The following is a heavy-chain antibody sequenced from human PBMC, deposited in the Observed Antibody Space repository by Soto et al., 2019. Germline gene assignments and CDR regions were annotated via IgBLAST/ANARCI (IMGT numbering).Heavy chain of an antibody. D-gene: IGHD1-26*01. J-gene: IGHJ4*02. Sequence: GSLRLSCAASGFTVSSNYMSWVRQAPGKGLEWVSVIYSGGSTYYADSVKGRFTISRDNSKNTLYLQMGSLRAEDMAVYYCARAPVGVYDYWGQGTLVTVSS. V-gene: IGHV3-66*01. CDR3: ARAPVGVYDY. CDR2: IYSGGST. CDR1: GFTVSSNY.